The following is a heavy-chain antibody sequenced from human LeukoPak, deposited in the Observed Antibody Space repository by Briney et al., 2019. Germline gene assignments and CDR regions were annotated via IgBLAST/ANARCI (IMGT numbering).Heavy chain of an antibody. CDR2: IYYSGST. D-gene: IGHD6-13*01. CDR3: ARRSSSWYGSEY. CDR1: GGSISSYY. V-gene: IGHV4-59*08. Sequence: PSETLPLTCTVSGGSISSYYWSWIRQPPGKGLEWIGYIYYSGSTNYNPSLKSRVTISVDTSKNQFSLKLSSVTAADTAVYYCARRSSSWYGSEYWGQGTLVTVSS. J-gene: IGHJ4*02.